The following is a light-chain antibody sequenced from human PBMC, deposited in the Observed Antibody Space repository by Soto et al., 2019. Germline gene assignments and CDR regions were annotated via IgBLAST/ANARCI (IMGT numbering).Light chain of an antibody. J-gene: IGKJ1*01. Sequence: DIQMTQSPSSLSASVEDRVIITCRASQSISNHLNWYQQKPGKAPKLLIFAASSLQSGVPSRFSGSRSGPEFTLTISSLQPDDFATYYCQQYSTYTPRTFGQGTKVDIK. V-gene: IGKV1-39*01. CDR3: QQYSTYTPRT. CDR1: QSISNH. CDR2: AAS.